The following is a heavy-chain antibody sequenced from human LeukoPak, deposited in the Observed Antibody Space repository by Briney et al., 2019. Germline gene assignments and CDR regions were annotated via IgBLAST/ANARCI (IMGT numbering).Heavy chain of an antibody. J-gene: IGHJ6*02. CDR1: GGSISSGGYY. CDR2: IYHSGST. V-gene: IGHV4-30-2*01. Sequence: SETLSLTCTVSGGSISSGGYYWSWIRQPPGKGLEWIGYIYHSGSTYYNPSLKSRVTISVDRSKNQFSLKLNSVTAADTAVYYCARDYGERNGMDVWGQGTTVTVSS. D-gene: IGHD4-17*01. CDR3: ARDYGERNGMDV.